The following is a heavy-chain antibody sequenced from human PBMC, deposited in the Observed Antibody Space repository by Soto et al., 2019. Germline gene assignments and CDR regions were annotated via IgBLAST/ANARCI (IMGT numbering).Heavy chain of an antibody. V-gene: IGHV1-46*01. CDR3: AREGSTVVTRDYYGMDV. J-gene: IGHJ6*02. CDR2: INPSGGST. D-gene: IGHD2-21*02. CDR1: GYTFTSYY. Sequence: ASVKVSCKASGYTFTSYYMHWVRQAPGQGLEWMGIINPSGGSTSYAQKFQGRVTMTRDTSTSTVYMELSSLRSEDTAVYYCAREGSTVVTRDYYGMDVWGQGTTVTVSS.